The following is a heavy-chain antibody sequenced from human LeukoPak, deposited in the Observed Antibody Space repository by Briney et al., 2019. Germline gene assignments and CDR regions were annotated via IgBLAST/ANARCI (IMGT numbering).Heavy chain of an antibody. Sequence: GGSLRLSCAASGFTFTGYSMNWVRQAPGKGLEWVSSITSSSNYIYYADSVKGRFTISRDNAKKSLYLQMNSLRAEDTAVYYCAKDPIVGATTGLDPWGQGTLVTVSS. J-gene: IGHJ5*02. D-gene: IGHD1-26*01. CDR2: ITSSSNYI. CDR1: GFTFTGYS. CDR3: AKDPIVGATTGLDP. V-gene: IGHV3-21*04.